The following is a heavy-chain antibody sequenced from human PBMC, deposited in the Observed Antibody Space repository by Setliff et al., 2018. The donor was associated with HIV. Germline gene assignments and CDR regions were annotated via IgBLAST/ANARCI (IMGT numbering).Heavy chain of an antibody. D-gene: IGHD6-13*01. V-gene: IGHV3-30*02. CDR1: GFTFSDYY. J-gene: IGHJ4*02. CDR2: IASDVSDK. Sequence: GGSLRLSCAASGFTFSDYYLNWFRLAPGKGLEWVTFIASDVSDKDYADSVKGRFTISRDNSKNTLYLQMNSLRSEDSAVYYCAKNLFSSRWSPLDYWGQGTLVTVSS. CDR3: AKNLFSSRWSPLDY.